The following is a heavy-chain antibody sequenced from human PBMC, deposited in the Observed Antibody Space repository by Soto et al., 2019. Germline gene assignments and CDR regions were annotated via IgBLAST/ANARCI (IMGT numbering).Heavy chain of an antibody. V-gene: IGHV1-2*04. CDR2: INPNSGGT. J-gene: IGHJ6*02. D-gene: IGHD2-8*01. CDR3: ARGDVLMVYANYYYGMDV. CDR1: GYTFTGYY. Sequence: ASVKVSCKASGYTFTGYYVHWVRQAPGQGIEWMGWINPNSGGTNYAQKFQGWVTMTRDTSISTAYMELSRLRSDDTAVYYCARGDVLMVYANYYYGMDVWGQGTTVTVSS.